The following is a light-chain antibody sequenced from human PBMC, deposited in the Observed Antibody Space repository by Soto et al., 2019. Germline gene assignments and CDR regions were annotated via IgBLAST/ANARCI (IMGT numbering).Light chain of an antibody. Sequence: QSVLTQPPPVSGAPGQRVTISCTGSTSNIGAGYDVHWYQQLPGTAPKLLIYVNINRPSGVPDRFSGSKSGTSASLAITGLQAEDEADYYCQSYDSSLSGWVFGGGTKLTVL. V-gene: IGLV1-40*01. CDR3: QSYDSSLSGWV. J-gene: IGLJ3*02. CDR1: TSNIGAGYD. CDR2: VNI.